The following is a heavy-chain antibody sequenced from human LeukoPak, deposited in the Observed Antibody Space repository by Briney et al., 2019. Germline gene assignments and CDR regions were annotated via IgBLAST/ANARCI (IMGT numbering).Heavy chain of an antibody. CDR1: GDSIISHTYY. D-gene: IGHD3-9*01. J-gene: IGHJ2*01. V-gene: IGHV4-39*01. Sequence: PSETLSLTCTVSGDSIISHTYYWGWIRQPPGKGLEWIGSIYYSGSAYYASSLKSRVTISADTSKNQFSLKLTSVTAADTAVYYCARLFNNVLTGYYNRYFDLWGRGTLVIVSS. CDR2: IYYSGSA. CDR3: ARLFNNVLTGYYNRYFDL.